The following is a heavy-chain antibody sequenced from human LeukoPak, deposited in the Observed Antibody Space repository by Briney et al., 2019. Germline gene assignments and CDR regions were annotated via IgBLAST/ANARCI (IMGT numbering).Heavy chain of an antibody. CDR1: GFTFSSYA. Sequence: PGGSLRLSCAASGFTFSSYAMHWVRQAPGKGLEWVAFISYDGSNKYYADSVKGRFTISRDNSKNTLYLQMNSLRAEDTAVYYCAKGGTPITYGVDYWGQGTLVTVSS. J-gene: IGHJ4*02. CDR3: AKGGTPITYGVDY. D-gene: IGHD3-16*01. CDR2: ISYDGSNK. V-gene: IGHV3-30-3*01.